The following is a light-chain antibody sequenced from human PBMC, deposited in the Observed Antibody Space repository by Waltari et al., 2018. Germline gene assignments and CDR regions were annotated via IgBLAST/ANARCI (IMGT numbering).Light chain of an antibody. CDR1: QTISTY. J-gene: IGKJ4*01. V-gene: IGKV3-11*01. CDR3: QQRSNWPLT. Sequence: IVLTQSPANLSLSPGERATLSCRASQTISTYLAWYQQKPGETPRVLIYDVSNRATGIPARFSGSGSGTDFTLTISSLEPEDFAIYYCQQRSNWPLTFGGGTKVEIK. CDR2: DVS.